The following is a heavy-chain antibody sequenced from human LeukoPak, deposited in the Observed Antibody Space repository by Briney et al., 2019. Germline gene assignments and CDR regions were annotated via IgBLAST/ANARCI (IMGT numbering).Heavy chain of an antibody. CDR2: ISDSGSST. V-gene: IGHV3-23*01. D-gene: IGHD3-16*02. J-gene: IGHJ4*02. Sequence: GGSLRLSCAASGFTFNIYAMSWVRQAPGKGLEWVSGISDSGSSTYYADSVKGRFTISRDNSKNTLHVEMNSLRAEDTAVYYCAKDRIESPYYFDYWGQGTLVSVSS. CDR3: AKDRIESPYYFDY. CDR1: GFTFNIYA.